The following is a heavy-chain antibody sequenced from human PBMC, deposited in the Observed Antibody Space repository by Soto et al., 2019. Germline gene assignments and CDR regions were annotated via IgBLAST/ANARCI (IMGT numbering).Heavy chain of an antibody. V-gene: IGHV3-23*01. CDR1: GFSFSSYA. Sequence: EVQLLESGGGLVQPRGSLRLSCAASGFSFSSYAMNWVRQAPGKGLEWVTTINGGSTTYYADSVKGRFTISRDNSKNTLYLQMNGLRAEDTAVYYCAKDKDWSGVYGMDVWGQGTTVTVSS. CDR3: AKDKDWSGVYGMDV. CDR2: INGGSTT. J-gene: IGHJ6*02. D-gene: IGHD3-3*01.